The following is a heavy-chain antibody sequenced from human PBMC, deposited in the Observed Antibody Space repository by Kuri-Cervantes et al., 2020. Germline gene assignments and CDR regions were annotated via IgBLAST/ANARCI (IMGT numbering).Heavy chain of an antibody. V-gene: IGHV4-34*09. CDR3: ARMADTNWFDP. CDR2: IYYSGST. J-gene: IGHJ5*02. D-gene: IGHD6-19*01. CDR1: GGSFSSYY. Sequence: SETLSLTCAVYGGSFSSYYWSWIRQPPGKGLEWIGYIYYSGSTNYNPSLKSLVTISVDTSKNQFSLKLSSVTAADTAVYYCARMADTNWFDPWGQGTLVTVSS.